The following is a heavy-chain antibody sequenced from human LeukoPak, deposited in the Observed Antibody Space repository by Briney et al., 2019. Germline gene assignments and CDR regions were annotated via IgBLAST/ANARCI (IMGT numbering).Heavy chain of an antibody. CDR3: ATTISLFGTVSLLPFDY. CDR1: GHTLTELS. J-gene: IGHJ4*02. CDR2: FDPEDRKN. D-gene: IGHD3-3*01. Sequence: ASVKVTCKISGHTLTELSMHWVRQAPGKGLEWMGGFDPEDRKNIYAQKFQGSVTLIEDSSTDTAYLDLSSLRSEDTAVYYCATTISLFGTVSLLPFDYWGQGTLVTVSS. V-gene: IGHV1-24*01.